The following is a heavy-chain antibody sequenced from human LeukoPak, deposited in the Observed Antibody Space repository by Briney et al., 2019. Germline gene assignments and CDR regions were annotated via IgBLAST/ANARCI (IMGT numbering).Heavy chain of an antibody. Sequence: PSETLSLTCAVYGGSLSGYYWSWIRQPPGKGLEWIGEINHSGSTNYNPSLKSRVTISADTSKNQFSLKLSSVTDADTAVYYCARRYGWSSSWFDPWGQGTLVTVSS. D-gene: IGHD6-19*01. J-gene: IGHJ5*02. CDR2: INHSGST. V-gene: IGHV4-34*01. CDR3: ARRYGWSSSWFDP. CDR1: GGSLSGYY.